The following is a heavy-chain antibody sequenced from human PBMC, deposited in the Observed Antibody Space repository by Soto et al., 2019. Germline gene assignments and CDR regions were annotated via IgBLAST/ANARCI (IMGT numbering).Heavy chain of an antibody. V-gene: IGHV1-3*01. CDR2: INAGNGNT. CDR3: ARAVAVAADYDY. Sequence: ASVKVSCKASGYTFTGYAMHWVRQAPGQRLEWMGWINAGNGNTKYSQKFQGRVTITGDTSASTAYMELSSLRSEDTAVYYCARAVAVAADYDYWGQGTLVTVSS. D-gene: IGHD6-19*01. CDR1: GYTFTGYA. J-gene: IGHJ4*02.